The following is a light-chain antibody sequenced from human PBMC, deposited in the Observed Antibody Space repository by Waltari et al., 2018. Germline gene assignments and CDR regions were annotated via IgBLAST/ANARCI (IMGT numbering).Light chain of an antibody. V-gene: IGKV3-11*01. CDR1: QSVSSS. J-gene: IGKJ4*01. CDR2: DAS. Sequence: EIVLTQSPATLSLSPGERATLSCRASQSVSSSLAWYQQKPGQAPRLLIFDASNRASGIPARFSGSGSGTDFTLTISILEPEDFAVYVCQQRSNWPLTFGGGTKVEIK. CDR3: QQRSNWPLT.